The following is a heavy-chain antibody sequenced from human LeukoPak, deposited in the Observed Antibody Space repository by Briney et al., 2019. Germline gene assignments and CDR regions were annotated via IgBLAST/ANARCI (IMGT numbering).Heavy chain of an antibody. Sequence: GGSLRLSCAASGFTVSSNYMSWVRQAPGKGLEWVSVIYSGGSTYYADSVKGRFTISRDNSKNTLYLQMNSLRAEDTAVYYCARDQMNYYGMDVWGQGTTVTVSS. CDR3: ARDQMNYYGMDV. CDR2: IYSGGST. D-gene: IGHD5-24*01. J-gene: IGHJ6*02. CDR1: GFTVSSNY. V-gene: IGHV3-66*01.